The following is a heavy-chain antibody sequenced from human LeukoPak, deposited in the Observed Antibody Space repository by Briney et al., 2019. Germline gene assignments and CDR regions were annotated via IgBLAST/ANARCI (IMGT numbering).Heavy chain of an antibody. D-gene: IGHD2-15*01. V-gene: IGHV4-34*01. CDR1: GESFSGYY. CDR3: VGGRRYCSGGSCFDDAFDI. Sequence: SETLSLTCAVYGESFSGYYWSWIRQPPGKGREWIGEINHRGSTNYNPSLQSRVTISVDTSKNQFSLKLSSVTAADTAVYYCVGGRRYCSGGSCFDDAFDIWGQGTMVTVSS. CDR2: INHRGST. J-gene: IGHJ3*02.